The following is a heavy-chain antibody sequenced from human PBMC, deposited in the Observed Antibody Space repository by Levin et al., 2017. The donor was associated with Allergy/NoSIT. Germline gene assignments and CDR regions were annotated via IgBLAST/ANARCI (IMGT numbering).Heavy chain of an antibody. J-gene: IGHJ4*02. CDR1: GFTSSGLS. CDR3: ARNLPAADY. Sequence: GGSLRLSCAASGFTSSGLSMSWVRQAPGKGLEWVSYISSTSSITYYADSVRGRFTISRDNAKGSLYLQMSSLRVEDTAVYYCARNLPAADYWGRGTLVTVSS. D-gene: IGHD2-2*01. CDR2: ISSTSSIT. V-gene: IGHV3-48*01.